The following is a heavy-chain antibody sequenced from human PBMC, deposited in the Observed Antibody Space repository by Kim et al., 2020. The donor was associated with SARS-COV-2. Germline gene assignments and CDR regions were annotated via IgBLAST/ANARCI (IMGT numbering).Heavy chain of an antibody. CDR1: GFTFSSYA. J-gene: IGHJ4*02. Sequence: GGSLRLSCAASGFTFSSYAMSWVRQAPGKGPEWVSLVSGSGGSTYYADSVKGRFAISRDNSKKTLYLQMNSLRAEDTALYYCAKGESNNCFFFDDWGQGTLVTVSS. CDR2: VSGSGGST. V-gene: IGHV3-23*01. CDR3: AKGESNNCFFFDD. D-gene: IGHD1-1*01.